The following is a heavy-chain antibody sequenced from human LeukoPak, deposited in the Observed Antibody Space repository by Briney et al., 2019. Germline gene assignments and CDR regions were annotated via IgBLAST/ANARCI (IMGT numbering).Heavy chain of an antibody. CDR1: GFTFSSYA. CDR2: ISGSGGST. J-gene: IGHJ6*02. D-gene: IGHD2-2*01. V-gene: IGHV3-23*01. CDR3: AKMEYCSSTSCYGMDV. Sequence: PGGSLRLSCAASGFTFSSYAMSWVRQAPGKGLEWVSAISGSGGSTYYADSVKGRFTISRDNSKNTLHLQMNSLRAEDTAVYYCAKMEYCSSTSCYGMDVWGQGTTVTVSS.